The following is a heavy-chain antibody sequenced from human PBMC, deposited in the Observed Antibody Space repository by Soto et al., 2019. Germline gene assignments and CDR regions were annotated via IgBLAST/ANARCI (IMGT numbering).Heavy chain of an antibody. J-gene: IGHJ4*02. CDR1: GVSVSNSNYY. CDR3: VSQRTSVLTQAYFDY. CDR2: VCYRGRS. V-gene: IGHV4-39*01. D-gene: IGHD2-8*01. Sequence: KPXETLSLTCPVSGVSVSNSNYYWGWIRQSPGKGLEWIGSVCYRGRSYSKSSVKSRVTISVDTSKNQFSLNLNSVTASDAAVYYCVSQRTSVLTQAYFDYWGPGALVTVYS.